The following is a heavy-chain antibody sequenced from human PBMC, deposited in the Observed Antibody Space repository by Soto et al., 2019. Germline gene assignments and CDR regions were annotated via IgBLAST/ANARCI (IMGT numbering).Heavy chain of an antibody. CDR1: GGTFSSYA. Sequence: ASVKVSYKASGGTFSSYAISWVRQAPGQGLEWMGGIIPIFGTANYAQKFQGRVTITADKSTSTAYMELSSLRSEDTAVYYCAKDLRLGELSLGKDWYWGQGTLVTVSS. CDR2: IIPIFGTA. D-gene: IGHD3-16*02. J-gene: IGHJ4*02. CDR3: AKDLRLGELSLGKDWY. V-gene: IGHV1-69*06.